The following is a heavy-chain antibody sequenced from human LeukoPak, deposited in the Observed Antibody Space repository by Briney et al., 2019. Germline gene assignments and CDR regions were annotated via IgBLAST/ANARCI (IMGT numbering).Heavy chain of an antibody. D-gene: IGHD3-10*01. CDR1: GFTFSSHS. CDR3: ASRRGVYRDWFDP. J-gene: IGHJ5*02. V-gene: IGHV3-21*01. Sequence: GGSLRLSCAASGFTFSSHSMNWVRQAPGKGLEWVSSISSGSSYIHYADSVKGRFTISRDNANNSLYLQMNSLRAEDTAVYYCASRRGVYRDWFDPWGQGTLVTVSS. CDR2: ISSGSSYI.